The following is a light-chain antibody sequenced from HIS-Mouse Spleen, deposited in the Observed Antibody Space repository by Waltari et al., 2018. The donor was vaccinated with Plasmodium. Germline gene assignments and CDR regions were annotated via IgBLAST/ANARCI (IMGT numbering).Light chain of an antibody. V-gene: IGLV2-11*01. CDR2: DVS. CDR3: CSYAGSYTLV. J-gene: IGLJ2*01. CDR1: SSDVGGYNY. Sequence: QSALTQPRSVSGSPGPSVTISCPGTSSDVGGYNYVSWYQRHPGKAPKLLIYDVSKWPSGVPDRFSGSKSGNTASLTISGLQAEDEADYYCCSYAGSYTLVFGGGTKLTVL.